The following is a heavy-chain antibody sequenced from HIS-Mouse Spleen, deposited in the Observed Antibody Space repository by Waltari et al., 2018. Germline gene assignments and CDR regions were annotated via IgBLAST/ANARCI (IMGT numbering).Heavy chain of an antibody. J-gene: IGHJ4*02. CDR1: VSTFSNAW. V-gene: IGHV3-15*01. D-gene: IGHD3-9*01. Sequence: EVQLVESGGGLVKPGGALRLSCAGSVSTFSNAWMSWVRQAPGKGLEWVGRIKSKTDGGTTDYAAPVKGRFTISRDDSKNTLYLQMNSLKTEDTAVYYCIATTGYWGQGTLVTVSS. CDR2: IKSKTDGGTT. CDR3: IATTGY.